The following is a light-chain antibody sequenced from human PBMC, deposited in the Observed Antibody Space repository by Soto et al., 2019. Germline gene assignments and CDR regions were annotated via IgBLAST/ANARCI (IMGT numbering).Light chain of an antibody. J-gene: IGKJ1*01. Sequence: DIQXTQSPXTXSASXGXXVTXTCXAXXXIXXWLAWYQQKPGKAPKLLIFDASSLESGVPSRFSGSGSGTEFTLTISSLQPDDFATYYCQQYNSYSLWTFGQGTKVEIK. V-gene: IGKV1-5*01. CDR3: QQYNSYSLWT. CDR2: DAS. CDR1: XXIXXW.